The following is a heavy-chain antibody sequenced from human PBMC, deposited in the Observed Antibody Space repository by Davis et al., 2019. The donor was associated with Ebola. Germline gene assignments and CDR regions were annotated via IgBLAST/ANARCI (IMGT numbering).Heavy chain of an antibody. J-gene: IGHJ4*02. D-gene: IGHD2-21*01. Sequence: AASVKVSCKASGGTFSSYAISWVRQAPGQGLEWMGRIIPILGIANYAQKFQGRVTVTADESTSTAYMELSSLRFEDTAVYYCARDRDSDFDYWGQGTLVTVSS. CDR2: IIPILGIA. CDR1: GGTFSSYA. V-gene: IGHV1-69*04. CDR3: ARDRDSDFDY.